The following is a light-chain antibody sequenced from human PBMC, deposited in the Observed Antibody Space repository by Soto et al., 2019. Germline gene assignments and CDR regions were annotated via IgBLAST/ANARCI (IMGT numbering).Light chain of an antibody. CDR3: QQYISWPRT. CDR1: QSVSSY. V-gene: IGKV3D-15*01. J-gene: IGKJ1*01. Sequence: EVVLTQSPATLSLSPWERATLSCRASQSVSSYLAWYQQKPGQAPRLLIYDASNRATGIPARFSGSGSGTEFTLTISSLQSEDFAVYYCQQYISWPRTFGQGTKVDIK. CDR2: DAS.